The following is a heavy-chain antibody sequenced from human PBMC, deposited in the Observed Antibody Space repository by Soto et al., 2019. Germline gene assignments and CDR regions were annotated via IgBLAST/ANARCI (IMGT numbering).Heavy chain of an antibody. CDR1: GGSVSSVSYH. CDR2: IYYSGST. J-gene: IGHJ4*02. Sequence: SETLSLTCTVSGGSVSSVSYHWSWIRQPPGKGLEWIGYIYYSGSTNYNPSLKSRVTISVDTSKNQFSLKLSSVTAADTAVYYCARLRRDIVVVAALYLDHWGQGTLVTVSS. D-gene: IGHD2-2*01. V-gene: IGHV4-61*01. CDR3: ARLRRDIVVVAALYLDH.